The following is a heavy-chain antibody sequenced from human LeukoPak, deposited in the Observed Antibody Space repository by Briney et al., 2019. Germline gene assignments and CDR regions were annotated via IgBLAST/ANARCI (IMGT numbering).Heavy chain of an antibody. CDR2: IIPILGIA. J-gene: IGHJ4*02. D-gene: IGHD3-3*01. V-gene: IGHV1-69*04. Sequence: SVKVSCKASGGTFSSYAISWVRQAPGQGLEWMGRIIPILGIANYAQKFQGRVTITADKSTSTEYMELSSLRSEDTAVCYCARGNYDFWSGYYGQFPFDYWGQGTLVTVSS. CDR3: ARGNYDFWSGYYGQFPFDY. CDR1: GGTFSSYA.